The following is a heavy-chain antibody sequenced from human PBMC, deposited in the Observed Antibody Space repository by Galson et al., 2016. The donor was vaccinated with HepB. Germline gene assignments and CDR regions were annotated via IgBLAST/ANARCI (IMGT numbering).Heavy chain of an antibody. CDR2: LSSSAART. CDR3: ARDASRQQWLGEFDY. Sequence: SLRLSCAVSGFTSNLYTLSWVRQAPGKGLEWVSSLSSSAARTNYAESVKSRFTISRDNSKNMLYLQMNSLRAEDTAVYYCARDASRQQWLGEFDYWGQGTVVTVSS. CDR1: GFTSNLYT. D-gene: IGHD6-19*01. V-gene: IGHV3-23*01. J-gene: IGHJ4*02.